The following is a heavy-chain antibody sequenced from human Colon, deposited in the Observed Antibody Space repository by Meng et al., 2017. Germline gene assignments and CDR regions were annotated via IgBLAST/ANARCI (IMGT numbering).Heavy chain of an antibody. D-gene: IGHD6-19*01. Sequence: VQLQASWPRLVKPSGAMPLTCSVSGGSTSNYSWSWIRQPPGKGLEWIWYIYYSGTTNYNPSLQSRVTISIDTSKSQFSLKLNSATAADTAVYYCAGDSSGYNWLDPWGQGTLVTVSS. CDR3: AGDSSGYNWLDP. CDR2: IYYSGTT. CDR1: GGSTSNYS. V-gene: IGHV4-59*01. J-gene: IGHJ5*02.